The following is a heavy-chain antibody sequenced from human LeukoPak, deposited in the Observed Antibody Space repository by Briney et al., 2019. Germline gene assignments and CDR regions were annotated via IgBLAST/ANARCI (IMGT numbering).Heavy chain of an antibody. CDR2: ISSSSYI. D-gene: IGHD3-22*01. CDR3: ASQFPMIASGRGAFDI. J-gene: IGHJ3*02. Sequence: GGSLRLSCAASGFTFSSYSMNWVRQAPGKGLEWVSSISSSSYIYYADSVKGRFTISRDNAKNSLYLQMNSLRAEDTAVYYCASQFPMIASGRGAFDIWGQGTMVTVSS. V-gene: IGHV3-21*01. CDR1: GFTFSSYS.